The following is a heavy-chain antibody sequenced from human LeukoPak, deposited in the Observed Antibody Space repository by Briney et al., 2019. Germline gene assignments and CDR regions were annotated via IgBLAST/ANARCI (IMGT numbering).Heavy chain of an antibody. V-gene: IGHV1-69*13. Sequence: ASVTVSCKASGGTFSSYAISWVRQAPGQGLEWMGGIIPIFGTANYAQKFQGRVTITADESTSTAYMELSSLRSEDTAVYYCARGLGELLEALFYYYGMDVWGQGTTVTVSS. CDR1: GGTFSSYA. CDR2: IIPIFGTA. D-gene: IGHD3-10*01. CDR3: ARGLGELLEALFYYYGMDV. J-gene: IGHJ6*02.